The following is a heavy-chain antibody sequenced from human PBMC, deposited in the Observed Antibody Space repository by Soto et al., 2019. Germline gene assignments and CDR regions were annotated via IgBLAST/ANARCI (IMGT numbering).Heavy chain of an antibody. CDR2: IKSKTDGGTT. V-gene: IGHV3-15*07. D-gene: IGHD3-16*02. CDR3: TTARLGRHMITFGGVIGGYYYYGMDV. Sequence: GGSLRLSCVASGFTFSSYWMHWVRQTPGKGLVWVGRIKSKTDGGTTDYAAPVKGRFTISRDDSKNTLYLQMNSLKTEDTAVYYCTTARLGRHMITFGGVIGGYYYYGMDVWGQGT. CDR1: GFTFSSYW. J-gene: IGHJ6*02.